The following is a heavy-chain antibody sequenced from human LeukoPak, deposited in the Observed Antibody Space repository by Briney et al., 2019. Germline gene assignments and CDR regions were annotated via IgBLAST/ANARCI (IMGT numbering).Heavy chain of an antibody. J-gene: IGHJ6*02. Sequence: GGSLRLSCAASGFTFSNAWMSWVRQAPGKGLEWVGRIKSKTDGGTTDYAAPVKGRFTISRDDSKNTLYLQMNSLKTEDTAVYYRTTDYWDPFEANVWYYYGMDVWGQGTTVTVSS. CDR3: TTDYWDPFEANVWYYYGMDV. CDR2: IKSKTDGGTT. CDR1: GFTFSNAW. V-gene: IGHV3-15*01. D-gene: IGHD1-26*01.